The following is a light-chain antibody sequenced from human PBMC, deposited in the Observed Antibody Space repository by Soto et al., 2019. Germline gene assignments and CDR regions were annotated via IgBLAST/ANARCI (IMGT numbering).Light chain of an antibody. Sequence: QSVLTQPASVSGSPGQSITISCTGTNSDVGTYNYVSWYQHHPGKAPKLIIYEVSNRPSGVSNRFSGSKSGSTASLTISGLQAEDEADYHCTSYTRDTALVFGTGTKVTV. CDR2: EVS. J-gene: IGLJ1*01. CDR3: TSYTRDTALV. CDR1: NSDVGTYNY. V-gene: IGLV2-14*01.